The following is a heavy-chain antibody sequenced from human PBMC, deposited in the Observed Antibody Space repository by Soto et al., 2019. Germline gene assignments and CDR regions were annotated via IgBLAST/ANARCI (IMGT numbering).Heavy chain of an antibody. V-gene: IGHV3-7*03. CDR3: ARAYVDDFWSGYRPDY. Sequence: LRLSCAASGFTFSSYWMSWVRQAPGKGLEWVANIKQDGSEKYYVDSVKGRFTISRDNAKNSLYLQMNSLRAEDTAVYYCARAYVDDFWSGYRPDYWGQGTLVTV. J-gene: IGHJ4*02. D-gene: IGHD3-3*01. CDR1: GFTFSSYW. CDR2: IKQDGSEK.